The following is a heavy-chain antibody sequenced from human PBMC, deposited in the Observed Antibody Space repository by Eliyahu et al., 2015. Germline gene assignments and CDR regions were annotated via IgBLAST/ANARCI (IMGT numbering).Heavy chain of an antibody. CDR1: GFNFGSYE. CDR3: AMYSTGWGFEF. J-gene: IGHJ4*02. D-gene: IGHD6-19*01. V-gene: IGHV3-48*03. Sequence: EVQLVESGGGLIQPGGPLRLSCAASGFNFGSYEMNWVRQAPGKGLEWVSYISGSSTTRYYADSVKGRFTVSRDNAKNSLFLEMSSLRTDDTALYFCAMYSTGWGFEFWGQGTLVTVSS. CDR2: ISGSSTTR.